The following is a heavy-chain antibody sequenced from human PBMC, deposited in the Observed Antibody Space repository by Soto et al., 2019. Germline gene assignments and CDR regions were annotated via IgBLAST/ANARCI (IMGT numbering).Heavy chain of an antibody. CDR1: GGTFSSYA. CDR3: ARTEVIGGYYYGMDV. J-gene: IGHJ6*02. CDR2: IIPIFVTA. Sequence: SVKVCWEASGGTFSSYAISWVRQAPGQGREWLGGIIPIFVTANDAQKVQGRITITADESTSTAYRELRRPRSEDTAVYYCARTEVIGGYYYGMDVQRQRTTVTV. V-gene: IGHV1-69*13.